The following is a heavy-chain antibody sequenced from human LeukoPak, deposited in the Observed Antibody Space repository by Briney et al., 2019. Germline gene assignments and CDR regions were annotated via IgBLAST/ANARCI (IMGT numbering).Heavy chain of an antibody. CDR1: GYTFTGYY. CDR3: ARDRECYDSSGLFGY. CDR2: INPNSGGT. J-gene: IGHJ4*02. D-gene: IGHD3-22*01. Sequence: ASVKVSCKASGYTFTGYYMHWVRQAPGQGLEWMGWINPNSGGTNYAQNFQGRVTMTRDTSISTAYMELSRLRSDDAAVYYCARDRECYDSSGLFGYWGQGTLVTVSS. V-gene: IGHV1-2*02.